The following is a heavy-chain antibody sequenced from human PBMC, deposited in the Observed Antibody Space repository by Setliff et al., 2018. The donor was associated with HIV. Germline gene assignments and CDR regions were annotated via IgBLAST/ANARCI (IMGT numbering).Heavy chain of an antibody. CDR1: GFTFATSA. V-gene: IGHV1-18*01. D-gene: IGHD3-22*01. CDR3: ARSPDTSGYYRFDSFDM. Sequence: ASVKVSCKASGFTFATSAVQWVRQAPGQGLEWVGWINPYNANANNAQKVQGRITMTTDSFTNTAYMELRSLRSDDTAVYYCARSPDTSGYYRFDSFDMWGQGTMVTVSS. CDR2: INPYNANA. J-gene: IGHJ3*02.